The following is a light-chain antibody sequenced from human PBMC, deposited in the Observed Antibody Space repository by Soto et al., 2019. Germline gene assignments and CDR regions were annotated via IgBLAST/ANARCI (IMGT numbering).Light chain of an antibody. J-gene: IGKJ1*01. CDR1: QSIVTY. V-gene: IGKV1-39*01. Sequence: DIQMTQSPSSLSASVGDRVTITCRASQSIVTYLNWYLQKPGKATNLLIYAASNLQSGVPSRFSGSGSATDFTLTISSLQPEDFATYFCQQSYSTPPWTFGQGTKVDIK. CDR2: AAS. CDR3: QQSYSTPPWT.